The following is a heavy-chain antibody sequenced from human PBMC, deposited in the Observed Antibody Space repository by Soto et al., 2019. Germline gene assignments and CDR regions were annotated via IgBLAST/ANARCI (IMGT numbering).Heavy chain of an antibody. Sequence: QVQLVESGGGVVQPGRSLRLSCAASGFTFSSYGMHWVRQAPGKGLEWVAVIWYGGSNKYYADSVKGRFTISRDNSKNTLYLQMNSLRAEDTAVYYCARDGSLAATLHSYYYYGMDVWGQGTTVTVSS. CDR1: GFTFSSYG. D-gene: IGHD2-15*01. CDR3: ARDGSLAATLHSYYYYGMDV. V-gene: IGHV3-33*01. CDR2: IWYGGSNK. J-gene: IGHJ6*02.